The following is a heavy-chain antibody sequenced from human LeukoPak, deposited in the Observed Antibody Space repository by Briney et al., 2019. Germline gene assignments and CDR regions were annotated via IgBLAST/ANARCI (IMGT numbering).Heavy chain of an antibody. V-gene: IGHV4-34*01. Sequence: SETLPLTCAVYGGSFSGYYWSRIRQPPGKGLEWIGEINHSGSTNYNPSLKSRVTISVDTSKNQFSLKLSSVTAADTAVYYCARNHRRYDFWSGYSGDNWFDPWGQGTLVTVSS. CDR2: INHSGST. D-gene: IGHD3-3*01. CDR1: GGSFSGYY. CDR3: ARNHRRYDFWSGYSGDNWFDP. J-gene: IGHJ5*02.